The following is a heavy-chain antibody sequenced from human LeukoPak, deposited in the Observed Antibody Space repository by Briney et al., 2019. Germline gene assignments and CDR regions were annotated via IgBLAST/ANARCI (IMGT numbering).Heavy chain of an antibody. CDR1: GGSMSSYY. CDR3: ARWDTSSSGRFDY. D-gene: IGHD5-18*01. V-gene: IGHV4-59*01. Sequence: SETLSLTCTVSGGSMSSYYWSWIRQPPGEGLEWIEYIYYTGSTDYNPSLKSRVTISVDTSKNQFSLKLSSVTAADTALYYCARWDTSSSGRFDYWGQGTLVSVSS. CDR2: IYYTGST. J-gene: IGHJ4*02.